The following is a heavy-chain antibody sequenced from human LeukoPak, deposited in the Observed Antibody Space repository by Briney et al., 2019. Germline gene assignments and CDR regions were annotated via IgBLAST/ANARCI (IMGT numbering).Heavy chain of an antibody. J-gene: IGHJ6*02. Sequence: PGRSLRLSCAASGFTFDDYAMHWVRQAPGKGLEWVSGISWNSGTKGYADSVKGRFTISRDNAKNSLYLQMNSLRGEDAALYYCAVLHYYAMDDWGQGTTVTVSS. CDR2: ISWNSGTK. CDR1: GFTFDDYA. CDR3: AVLHYYAMDD. D-gene: IGHD2-8*01. V-gene: IGHV3-9*01.